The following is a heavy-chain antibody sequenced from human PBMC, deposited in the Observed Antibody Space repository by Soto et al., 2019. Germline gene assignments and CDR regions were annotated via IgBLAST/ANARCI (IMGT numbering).Heavy chain of an antibody. Sequence: PSATLSLTCAVYGGSFSGYYWSWIRQPPGKGLEWIGEINHSGSTNYNPSLKSRVTISVDTSKNQFSLKLSSVTAADTAVYYCARKIRVGQLRVYYYYGMDVWGQGTTVTVSS. V-gene: IGHV4-34*01. CDR3: ARKIRVGQLRVYYYYGMDV. J-gene: IGHJ6*02. CDR2: INHSGST. CDR1: GGSFSGYY. D-gene: IGHD1-7*01.